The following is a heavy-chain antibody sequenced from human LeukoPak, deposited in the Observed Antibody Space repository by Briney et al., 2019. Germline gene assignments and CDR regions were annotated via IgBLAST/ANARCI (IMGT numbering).Heavy chain of an antibody. J-gene: IGHJ5*02. CDR3: ARVHSSSWTNWFDP. Sequence: GGSLRLSCAASGFTFSSYAMHWVRQAPGNGLEYVSAISSNGGSTYYANSVKGRFTISRDNTKNTLYLQMGSLRAEDMAVYYCARVHSSSWTNWFDPWGQGTLVTVSS. D-gene: IGHD6-13*01. CDR2: ISSNGGST. V-gene: IGHV3-64*01. CDR1: GFTFSSYA.